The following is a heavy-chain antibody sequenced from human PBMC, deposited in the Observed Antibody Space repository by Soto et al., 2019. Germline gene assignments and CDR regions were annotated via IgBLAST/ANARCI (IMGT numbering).Heavy chain of an antibody. CDR2: IYYSGST. D-gene: IGHD3-16*01. Sequence: SETLSLTCTVSGGSISSYYWSWIRQPPGKGLEWIGYIYYSGSTNYNPSLKSRVTISVDTSKNQFSLKLSSVTAADTAVYYCARHYGHGYYYYYGMDVWGQGTTVTVSS. J-gene: IGHJ6*02. CDR1: GGSISSYY. CDR3: ARHYGHGYYYYYGMDV. V-gene: IGHV4-59*08.